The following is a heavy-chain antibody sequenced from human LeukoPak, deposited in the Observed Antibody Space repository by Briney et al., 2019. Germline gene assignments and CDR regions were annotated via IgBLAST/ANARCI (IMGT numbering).Heavy chain of an antibody. D-gene: IGHD3-22*01. CDR1: GYSISSGYY. J-gene: IGHJ4*02. Sequence: SETLSLTCCVSGYSISSGYYWGWIRQPPGKGMEWVGRISHSGITFFNPSLKSRVTMSVDASTNQFSVRLNSVTSADTAVYYCVRQAWEDSRDDSLGYWGQGTLVTVSS. CDR2: ISHSGIT. CDR3: VRQAWEDSRDDSLGY. V-gene: IGHV4-38-2*01.